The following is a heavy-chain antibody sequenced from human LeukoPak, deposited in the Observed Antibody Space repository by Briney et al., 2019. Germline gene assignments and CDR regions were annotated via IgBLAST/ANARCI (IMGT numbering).Heavy chain of an antibody. Sequence: PSETLSLTCTVSGGSISSSRNCWGWIRQPPGKGLEWISYIGSSGSPIYYADSVKGRFTISRDNAENSLYLQMNSLRAEGMAIYYCARDPHAIFHSGYFDSWGQGTLVTVSS. V-gene: IGHV3-48*03. CDR3: ARDPHAIFHSGYFDS. CDR2: IGSSGSPI. D-gene: IGHD3-10*01. CDR1: GGSISSSRNC. J-gene: IGHJ4*02.